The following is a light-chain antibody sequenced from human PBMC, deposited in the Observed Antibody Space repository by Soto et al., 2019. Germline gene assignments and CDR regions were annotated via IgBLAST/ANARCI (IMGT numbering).Light chain of an antibody. CDR2: DAS. Sequence: DIPMTQSPSAMSASFGDRVTITFRASQGISNYLAWFQQKPGKAPKVLIYDASSLESGVPSRFSGSGSGTEFTLTISSLQPDDFATYYCQQYNSYSTFGQGTKVDIK. CDR3: QQYNSYST. V-gene: IGKV1-16*01. CDR1: QGISNY. J-gene: IGKJ1*01.